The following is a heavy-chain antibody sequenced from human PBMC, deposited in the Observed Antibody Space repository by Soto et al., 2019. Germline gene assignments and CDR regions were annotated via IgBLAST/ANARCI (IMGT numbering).Heavy chain of an antibody. CDR1: GGSISGYY. V-gene: IGHV4-59*01. D-gene: IGHD5-18*01. Sequence: GVVLSSETLSLTCTVSGGSISGYYWSWIRQPPGKGLEWIGHIYYSGSTDYNPSLKSRVTISVDTSKNQFSLKLSSVTATDSAIYYCARDRKEATYGHSYRLDYWGHGTLVTVSS. J-gene: IGHJ4*01. CDR3: ARDRKEATYGHSYRLDY. CDR2: IYYSGST.